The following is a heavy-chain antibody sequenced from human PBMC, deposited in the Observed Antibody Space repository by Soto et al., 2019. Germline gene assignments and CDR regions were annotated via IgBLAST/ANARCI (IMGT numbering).Heavy chain of an antibody. J-gene: IGHJ6*02. CDR2: IIPILGIA. CDR3: ARGQLERPYHYYSGMDV. CDR1: GGTFSSYT. D-gene: IGHD1-1*01. Sequence: QVQLVQSGAEVKKPGSSVKVSCKASGGTFSSYTISWVRQAPGQGLEWMGRIIPILGIANYAQKFQGRVTITAERPTSTAYMQLSSLRSEDTAVYYCARGQLERPYHYYSGMDVWGQGTTVTVSS. V-gene: IGHV1-69*02.